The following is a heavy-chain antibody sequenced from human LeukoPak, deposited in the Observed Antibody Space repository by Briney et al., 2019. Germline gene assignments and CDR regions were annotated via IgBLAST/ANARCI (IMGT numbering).Heavy chain of an antibody. CDR2: IKSKTDGGTT. V-gene: IGHV3-15*05. D-gene: IGHD3-22*01. J-gene: IGHJ5*02. Sequence: PGGSLRLSCAASGFTFSNAWMSWVRQAPGKGLKWVRRIKSKTDGGTTDYAAPVRGRFTISRDDSKNTLHLQMNSLKIEDTAVYYCTTVGLDYYDSSGYPRGDWFDPWGQGTLVTVSS. CDR3: TTVGLDYYDSSGYPRGDWFDP. CDR1: GFTFSNAW.